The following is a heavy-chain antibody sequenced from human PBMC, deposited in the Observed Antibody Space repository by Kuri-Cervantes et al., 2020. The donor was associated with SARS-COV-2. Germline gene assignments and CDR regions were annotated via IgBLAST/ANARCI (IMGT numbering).Heavy chain of an antibody. D-gene: IGHD4-17*01. CDR2: ISWNSGSI. V-gene: IGHV3-9*01. J-gene: IGHJ6*02. CDR1: GFTFDDYA. Sequence: SLKISCAASGFTFDDYAMHWVRQAPGKGLEWVSGISWNSGSIGYADSVKGRFTISRDNAKNSLYLQMNSLRAEDTAVYYCARDRTWGNDYGDYADYYYYGMDVWGQGTTVSVSS. CDR3: ARDRTWGNDYGDYADYYYYGMDV.